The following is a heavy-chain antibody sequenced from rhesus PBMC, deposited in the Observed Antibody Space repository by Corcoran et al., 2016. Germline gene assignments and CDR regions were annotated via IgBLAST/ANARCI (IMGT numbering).Heavy chain of an antibody. D-gene: IGHD6-13*01. CDR3: ARESSWYYFDY. Sequence: QVQLQESGPGLVKPSETLSLTCAVSGGSISSGYYYWSWIRQPPGKGLEWIGYITYSESTSYHPSLKGRVTISRDTSKNQFSLKLSSVTAADTAVYYCARESSWYYFDYWGQGVLVTVSS. CDR1: GGSISSGYYY. CDR2: ITYSEST. J-gene: IGHJ4*01. V-gene: IGHV4-122*02.